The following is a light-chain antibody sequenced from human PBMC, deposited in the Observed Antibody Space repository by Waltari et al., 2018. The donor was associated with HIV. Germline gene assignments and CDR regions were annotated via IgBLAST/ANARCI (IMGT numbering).Light chain of an antibody. J-gene: IGLJ2*01. Sequence: SSEVTQDPAVSVALGQTDRITCQGDSLRNYSPTWYQQKPGQAPLIVIYGKNNRPSGIPDRFSGSTSGNTASLTITGAQAEDEADYYCNSRDSSGNRLVVFGGGTKLTVL. V-gene: IGLV3-19*01. CDR2: GKN. CDR1: SLRNYS. CDR3: NSRDSSGNRLVV.